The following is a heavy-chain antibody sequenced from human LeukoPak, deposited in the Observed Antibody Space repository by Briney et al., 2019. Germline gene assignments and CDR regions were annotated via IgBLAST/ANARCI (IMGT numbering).Heavy chain of an antibody. CDR3: ARDADY. J-gene: IGHJ4*02. CDR2: IYSDGST. Sequence: GGSLRFSRAATGFNVSSNHMTWVRQAPGKWLEWVSLIYSDGSTYYADSVKGRFTISRDNSKNTLYLQMNSLRAEDTAVYYCARDADYWGQGTLVTVSS. V-gene: IGHV3-66*01. CDR1: GFNVSSNH.